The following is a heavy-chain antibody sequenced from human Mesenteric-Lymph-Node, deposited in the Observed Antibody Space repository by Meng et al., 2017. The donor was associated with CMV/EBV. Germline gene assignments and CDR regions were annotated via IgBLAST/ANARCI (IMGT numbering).Heavy chain of an antibody. CDR3: VRERGTILSVVDY. J-gene: IGHJ4*02. CDR1: GFTFNNYT. V-gene: IGHV3-48*04. Sequence: GESLKISRAAPGFTFNNYTFNWVRQAPGKRLEWVSYISGTSYTIYYADSVKGRFTISRDNAKNSLYLQMNSLRAEDTAVYYCVRERGTILSVVDYWGQGTLVTVSS. D-gene: IGHD1-1*01. CDR2: ISGTSYTI.